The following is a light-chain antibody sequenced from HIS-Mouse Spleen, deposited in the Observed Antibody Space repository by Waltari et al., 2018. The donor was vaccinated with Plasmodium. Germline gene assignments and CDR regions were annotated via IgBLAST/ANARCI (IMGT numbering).Light chain of an antibody. Sequence: SYELTQPPSVSVSPGQTARITCSGDALPKKYAYWYKQKSGQAPVLVIYEDSKRPSGIPWRFAGSSSGKMATLTISGAQGEDEADYYCYSTDSSGNHRVFGGGTKLTVL. CDR3: YSTDSSGNHRV. J-gene: IGLJ3*02. CDR1: ALPKKY. V-gene: IGLV3-10*01. CDR2: EDS.